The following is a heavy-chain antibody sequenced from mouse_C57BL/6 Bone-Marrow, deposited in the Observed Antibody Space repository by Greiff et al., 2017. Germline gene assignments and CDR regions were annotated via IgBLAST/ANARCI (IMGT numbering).Heavy chain of an antibody. CDR2: IHPSDGGT. J-gene: IGHJ4*01. Sequence: QVQLQQPGTELVKPGASVKLSCKASGYTFTSYWMHWVKQRPGQGLEWLGYIHPSDGGTNYNEKFKGKATLTVAKSSSTAYMQLSSLTSEDSAVYYCARWESTREAMDYGGQGTSVTVSS. CDR3: ARWESTREAMDY. CDR1: GYTFTSYW. V-gene: IGHV1-53*01. D-gene: IGHD3-1*01.